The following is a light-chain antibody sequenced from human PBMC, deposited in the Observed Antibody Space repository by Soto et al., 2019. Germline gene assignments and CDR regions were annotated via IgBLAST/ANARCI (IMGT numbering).Light chain of an antibody. CDR3: CSYAGSSTYV. CDR1: SSDVGNYDL. CDR2: EGS. V-gene: IGLV2-23*01. Sequence: QSVLTQPASVSGSPGQSITISCTGTSSDVGNYDLVSWYQQLPGKAPKFILYEGSKRPSGVSNRFSGSKSGNTASLTISGLQAEDEDDYYCCSYAGSSTYVFGTGTKSPS. J-gene: IGLJ1*01.